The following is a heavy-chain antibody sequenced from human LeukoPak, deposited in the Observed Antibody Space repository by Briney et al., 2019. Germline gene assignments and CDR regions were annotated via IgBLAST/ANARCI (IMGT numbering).Heavy chain of an antibody. Sequence: ASVKVSCKVSGYTLTVLSMHWVRQAPGKGLERMGGFDPEDGEAIYAQKFQGRVTMTEDTSTDTAYMELSSLRSEDTAVYYCATEPVGYSSGWSSRTWGQGTLVTVSS. V-gene: IGHV1-24*01. J-gene: IGHJ5*02. CDR1: GYTLTVLS. CDR3: ATEPVGYSSGWSSRT. D-gene: IGHD6-19*01. CDR2: FDPEDGEA.